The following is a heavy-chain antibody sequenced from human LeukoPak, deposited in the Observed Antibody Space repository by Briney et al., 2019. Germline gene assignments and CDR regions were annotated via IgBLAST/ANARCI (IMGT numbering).Heavy chain of an antibody. D-gene: IGHD2-2*01. CDR2: IKQDGSGK. J-gene: IGHJ4*02. CDR3: ARDGGYCSSTSCYPYFDY. Sequence: GGSLRLSCAASGFTFTTYCMSWVRQAPGKGLEWVASIKQDGSGKYYVDSVKGRFTISRDSAKNSLYLHMNSLRAEETAVYYCARDGGYCSSTSCYPYFDYWGQGTLVTVSS. CDR1: GFTFTTYC. V-gene: IGHV3-7*01.